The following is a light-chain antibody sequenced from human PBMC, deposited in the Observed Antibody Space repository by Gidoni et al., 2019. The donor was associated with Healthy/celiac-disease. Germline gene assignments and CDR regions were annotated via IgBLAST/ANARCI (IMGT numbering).Light chain of an antibody. CDR2: GAS. CDR1: QSVRSSY. Sequence: ELVLTHSPATLSLSPCERATLYCSARQSVRSSYLAWYQQKPGQAPRLLIYGASSRATGIPDRFSGSGSGTDFTLTISRLEPEDFAVYYCQQYGSSPKTFGQGTKVEIK. J-gene: IGKJ1*01. CDR3: QQYGSSPKT. V-gene: IGKV3-20*01.